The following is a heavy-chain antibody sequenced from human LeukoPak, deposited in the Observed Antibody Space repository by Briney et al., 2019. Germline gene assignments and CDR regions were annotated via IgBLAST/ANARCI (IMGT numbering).Heavy chain of an antibody. CDR3: ARDYDYGDYPGY. D-gene: IGHD4-17*01. V-gene: IGHV3-33*01. Sequence: GGSLRLSCAASGYTFSSYAMYWVRQAPGKGLEWVASIWYDGRDKFYTDPVKGRFTISRDNAKNSLYLQMNSLRAEDTALYYCARDYDYGDYPGYWGQGTLVTVSS. CDR2: IWYDGRDK. CDR1: GYTFSSYA. J-gene: IGHJ4*02.